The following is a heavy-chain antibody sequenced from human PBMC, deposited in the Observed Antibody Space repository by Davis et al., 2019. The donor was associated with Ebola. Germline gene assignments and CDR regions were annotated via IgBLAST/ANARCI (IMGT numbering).Heavy chain of an antibody. CDR1: GFTFDDYA. V-gene: IGHV3-9*01. CDR3: AKDMAAGLLAYYYYGMDV. D-gene: IGHD2-15*01. J-gene: IGHJ6*04. CDR2: ISWNSGSI. Sequence: SLRLSCAASGFTFDDYAMHWVRQAPGKGLEWVSGISWNSGSIGYADSVKGRFTISRDNAKNSLSLQMNSLRAEDTALYYCAKDMAAGLLAYYYYGMDVWGKGTTVTVAS.